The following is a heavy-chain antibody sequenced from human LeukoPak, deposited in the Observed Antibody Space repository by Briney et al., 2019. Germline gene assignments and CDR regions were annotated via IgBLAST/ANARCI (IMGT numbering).Heavy chain of an antibody. CDR3: VRPRQWLVEIDY. Sequence: SETLSLTCAVSGYSISSGYYWGWIRQPPGKGLEWIGGIYHSRSTYYNPSLRSRVTISVDTSKNQFSQKLTSVTAADTAVYYCVRPRQWLVEIDYWGQGALVTVSS. CDR2: IYHSRST. J-gene: IGHJ4*02. CDR1: GYSISSGYY. D-gene: IGHD6-19*01. V-gene: IGHV4-38-2*01.